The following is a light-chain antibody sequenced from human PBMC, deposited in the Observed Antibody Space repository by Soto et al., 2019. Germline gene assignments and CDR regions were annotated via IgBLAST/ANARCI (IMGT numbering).Light chain of an antibody. J-gene: IGKJ2*01. CDR2: GAS. V-gene: IGKV3-15*01. Sequence: EIILTQSPASLSVSAGDIATLSCRASQSVNNNLAWYQKKPGQAPRLLIYGASTRATGIPGRFRGSRSGTEFTLTITSLQSEDFAIYFCQQCNNVPPDTCGQWTKLEIK. CDR3: QQCNNVPPDT. CDR1: QSVNNN.